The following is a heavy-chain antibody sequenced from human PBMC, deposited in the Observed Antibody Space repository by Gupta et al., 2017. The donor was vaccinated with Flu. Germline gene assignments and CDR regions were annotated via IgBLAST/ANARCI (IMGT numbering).Heavy chain of an antibody. D-gene: IGHD6-13*01. Sequence: EVQLVESGGGLVQPGGFLRLTCAASGCPFTSRAMTWVRQAPGKGLEWVSSISGSGGGTHNADSVKGRVTISRNKSKSTMFLQMNSLRAEDTAVYYCATLYGSTWYGYFDSWGQGTLVTVSS. V-gene: IGHV3-23*04. CDR1: GCPFTSRA. CDR2: ISGSGGGT. J-gene: IGHJ5*01. CDR3: ATLYGSTWYGYFDS.